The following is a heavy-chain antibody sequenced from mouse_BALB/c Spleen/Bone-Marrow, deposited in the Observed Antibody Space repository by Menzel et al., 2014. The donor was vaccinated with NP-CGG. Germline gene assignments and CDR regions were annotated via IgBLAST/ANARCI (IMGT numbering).Heavy chain of an antibody. Sequence: QVHVKQSGAELVRPGSSVEISCKASGYAFSSYWMNWVKQRPGQGLEWIGQIYPGDGDTNYNGKFKGKATLTADKSSSTAYMQLSSLTSEDSAVYFCARGPWFAYWGQGTLVTVSA. CDR1: GYAFSSYW. J-gene: IGHJ3*01. CDR2: IYPGDGDT. CDR3: ARGPWFAY. V-gene: IGHV1-80*01.